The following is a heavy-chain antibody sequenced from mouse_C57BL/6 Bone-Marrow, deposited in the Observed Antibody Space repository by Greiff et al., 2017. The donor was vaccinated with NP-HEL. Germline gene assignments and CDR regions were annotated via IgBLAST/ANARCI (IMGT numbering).Heavy chain of an antibody. CDR3: AIGDSSGYVGFAY. CDR2: IHPSDSET. V-gene: IGHV1-74*01. J-gene: IGHJ3*01. CDR1: GYTFTSYW. D-gene: IGHD3-2*02. Sequence: QVQLQQPGAELVKPGASVKVSCKASGYTFTSYWMPWVKQRPGQGLEWIGRIHPSDSETNYNQKFKGKATLTVDKSSSTAYMQLSSLTSEDSAVYYCAIGDSSGYVGFAYWGQGTLVTVSA.